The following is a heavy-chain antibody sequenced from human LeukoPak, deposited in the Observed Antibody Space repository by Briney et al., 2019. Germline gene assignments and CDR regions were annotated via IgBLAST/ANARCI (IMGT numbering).Heavy chain of an antibody. Sequence: PSETLSLTCAVYGGSFSGYYWSWIRQPPGKGLEWIGEINHSGSTNYNPSLKSRVTISVDTSKNQFSPKLSSVTAADTAVYYCARGGRGLYYYGSGSSDFDYWGQGTLVTVSS. CDR3: ARGGRGLYYYGSGSSDFDY. CDR1: GGSFSGYY. D-gene: IGHD3-10*01. V-gene: IGHV4-34*01. CDR2: INHSGST. J-gene: IGHJ4*02.